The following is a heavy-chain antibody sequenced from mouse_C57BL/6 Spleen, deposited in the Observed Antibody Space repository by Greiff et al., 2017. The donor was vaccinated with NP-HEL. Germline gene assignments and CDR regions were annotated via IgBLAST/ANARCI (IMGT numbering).Heavy chain of an antibody. Sequence: VQLQQSGAELVRPGASVKLSCKASGYNFTDYYINWVKQRPGQGLEWIARIYPGSGNTYYNEKFKGKATLTAEKSSSTSYMPLSSLTSEDSAVYFCARGITTVGGFAYWGQGALVTVSA. J-gene: IGHJ3*01. V-gene: IGHV1-76*01. CDR2: IYPGSGNT. D-gene: IGHD1-1*01. CDR3: ARGITTVGGFAY. CDR1: GYNFTDYY.